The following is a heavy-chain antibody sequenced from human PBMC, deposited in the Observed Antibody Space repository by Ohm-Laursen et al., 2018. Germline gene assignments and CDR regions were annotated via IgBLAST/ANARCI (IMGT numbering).Heavy chain of an antibody. J-gene: IGHJ4*02. CDR2: ISVDDGKT. D-gene: IGHD7-27*01. CDR3: ARGGLTGGVDY. CDR1: GYIFTNYA. V-gene: IGHV1-8*02. Sequence: SVKVSCKVSGYIFTNYAITWVRQAPGEGLEWMGRISVDDGKTEYVHQFQGRVTMTRNTSISTAYMELSSLRSEDTAVYYCARGGLTGGVDYWGQGTLVTVSS.